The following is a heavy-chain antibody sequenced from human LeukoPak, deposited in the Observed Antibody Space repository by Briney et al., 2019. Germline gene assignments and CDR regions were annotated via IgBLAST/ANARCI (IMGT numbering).Heavy chain of an antibody. Sequence: ASVKVSCKASGYTFTGYYMHWVRQAPGQGREWMGWINPNSGGTNYAQKFQGSVTMTRDTSISTAYMELSRLRSDDTAVYYCARDKMLSPQYYYYYYMDVWGKGTTVTVSS. D-gene: IGHD3-16*01. CDR1: GYTFTGYY. J-gene: IGHJ6*03. CDR2: INPNSGGT. CDR3: ARDKMLSPQYYYYYYMDV. V-gene: IGHV1-2*02.